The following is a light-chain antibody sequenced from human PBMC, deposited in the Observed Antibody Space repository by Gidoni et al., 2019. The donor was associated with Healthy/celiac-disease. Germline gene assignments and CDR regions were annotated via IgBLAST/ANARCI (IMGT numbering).Light chain of an antibody. CDR1: QDISNY. V-gene: IGKV1-33*01. Sequence: IQMTHSPSSLSASVGDRVTITCQASQDISNYLNWYQQKPGKAPKLLIYDASNLETGVPSRFSGSGSGTDFTFTISSLQPEGIATYYCQQYDNWTWTFGQGTKVEIK. CDR3: QQYDNWTWT. J-gene: IGKJ1*01. CDR2: DAS.